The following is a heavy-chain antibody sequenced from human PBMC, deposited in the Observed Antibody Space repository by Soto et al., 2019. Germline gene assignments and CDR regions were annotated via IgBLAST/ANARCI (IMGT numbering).Heavy chain of an antibody. CDR3: ARDSPCSGGSCYAWGYFDY. V-gene: IGHV1-18*01. CDR1: GYTFTSYG. D-gene: IGHD2-15*01. CDR2: ISAYNGNT. J-gene: IGHJ4*02. Sequence: QVQLVQSGAEVKKPGASVKVSCKASGYTFTSYGISWVRQAPGQGLEWMGWISAYNGNTNYAQKLQGRVTMTTVTSTSTAYMELRSLRSDDTAVYYCARDSPCSGGSCYAWGYFDYWGQGTLVTVSS.